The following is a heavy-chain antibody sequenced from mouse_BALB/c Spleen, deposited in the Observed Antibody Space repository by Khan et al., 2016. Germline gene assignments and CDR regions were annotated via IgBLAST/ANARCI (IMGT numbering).Heavy chain of an antibody. CDR1: GYTFTDYS. CDR2: INTETGET. Sequence: QIQLVQSGPELKKPGETVKISCKASGYTFTDYSMHWVKQAPGKGLKWMGWINTETGETTYADDFKGRFAFYLETSASTAYLPLNNLKNEDTATYFVARRDYVDYWGQGTTLTVSS. V-gene: IGHV9-2-1*01. CDR3: ARRDYVDY. J-gene: IGHJ2*01.